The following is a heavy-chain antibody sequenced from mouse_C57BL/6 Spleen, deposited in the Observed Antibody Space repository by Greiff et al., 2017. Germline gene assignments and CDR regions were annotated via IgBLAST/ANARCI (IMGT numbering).Heavy chain of an antibody. Sequence: VQLQQSVAELVRPGASVKLSCTASGFNIKNTYMHWVKQRPDQGLECIGRLDPANGKTKYAPKFQGKATISADTSSNTAYLQLSSLTSEDTAIYYGVPYVNYPLAYWGQGTLVTVSA. CDR2: LDPANGKT. V-gene: IGHV14-3*01. J-gene: IGHJ3*01. CDR1: GFNIKNTY. D-gene: IGHD2-1*01. CDR3: VPYVNYPLAY.